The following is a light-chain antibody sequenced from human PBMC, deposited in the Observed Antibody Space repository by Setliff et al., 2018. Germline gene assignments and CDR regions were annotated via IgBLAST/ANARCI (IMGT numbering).Light chain of an antibody. V-gene: IGLV2-14*01. CDR3: SSYAGSNNPYV. Sequence: QSALTQPASVSGSPGQSITISCTGTSSDIGGYNHVSWYQQHPGKAPKLMIYDVTRRPSGVSNRFSGSKSGNTASLTVSGLQAEDEADYYCSSYAGSNNPYVFGTGTKVTVL. J-gene: IGLJ1*01. CDR1: SSDIGGYNH. CDR2: DVT.